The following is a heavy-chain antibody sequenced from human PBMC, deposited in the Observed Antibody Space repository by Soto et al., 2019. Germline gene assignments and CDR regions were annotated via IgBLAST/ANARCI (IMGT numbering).Heavy chain of an antibody. Sequence: ASVKVSCKASGYTFTGYYMHWVRQAPGQGLEWMGWINPNSGGTNYAQKFQGWVTMTRDTSISTAYMELSRLRSDDTAVYYCARDNKQQLAHDYYYYGMDVWGQGTTVTVSS. D-gene: IGHD6-13*01. J-gene: IGHJ6*02. CDR3: ARDNKQQLAHDYYYYGMDV. CDR1: GYTFTGYY. CDR2: INPNSGGT. V-gene: IGHV1-2*04.